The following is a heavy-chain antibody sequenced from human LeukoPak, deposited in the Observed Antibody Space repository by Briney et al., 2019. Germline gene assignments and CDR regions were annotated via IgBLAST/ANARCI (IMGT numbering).Heavy chain of an antibody. CDR3: ARAVAGNYYYYYMDV. CDR1: GGSIRSYY. CDR2: IYDSGST. Sequence: SETLSLTCTVSGGSIRSYYWSWIRQPPGKGLERIGYIYDSGSTNYKSSLKSRVTISVDTSKNQFSLKMSSVTAADTAVYYCARAVAGNYYYYYMDVWGKGTTVTISS. D-gene: IGHD6-19*01. V-gene: IGHV4-59*01. J-gene: IGHJ6*03.